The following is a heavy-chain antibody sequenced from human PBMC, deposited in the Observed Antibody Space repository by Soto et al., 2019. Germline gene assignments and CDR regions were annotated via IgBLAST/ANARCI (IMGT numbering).Heavy chain of an antibody. CDR1: GGSISSYY. J-gene: IGHJ5*02. CDR3: ARQGLRSSSMWFDP. D-gene: IGHD6-6*01. V-gene: IGHV4-59*08. CDR2: IYYSGST. Sequence: SETLSLTCTVSGGSISSYYWSWIRQPPGKGLEWIGYIYYSGSTNYSPSFQGHVTISADKSISTAYLQWSSLKASDTAMYYCARQGLRSSSMWFDPWGQGTLVTVSS.